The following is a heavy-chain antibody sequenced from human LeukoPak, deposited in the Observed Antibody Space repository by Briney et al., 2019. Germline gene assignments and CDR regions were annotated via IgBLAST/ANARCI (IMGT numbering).Heavy chain of an antibody. CDR1: GYTFTGYY. CDR2: INPNSGGT. J-gene: IGHJ4*02. CDR3: ARGAPYSSSSGGY. V-gene: IGHV1-2*06. D-gene: IGHD6-6*01. Sequence: ASVKVSCKASGYTFTGYYMHWVRQAPGQGLEWMGRINPNSGGTNYAQKFQGRVTMTRDTSISTAYMELSRLRSDDTAVYYCARGAPYSSSSGGYWGQGTLVTVSS.